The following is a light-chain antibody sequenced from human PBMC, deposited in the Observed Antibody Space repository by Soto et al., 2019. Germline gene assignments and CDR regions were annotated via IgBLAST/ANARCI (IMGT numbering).Light chain of an antibody. CDR3: QQYNNWPLYT. CDR1: QNVRTF. V-gene: IGKV3-11*01. J-gene: IGKJ2*01. Sequence: EVVLTQSPATLSLSPGERATLSCRASQNVRTFLDWYQQKPGQAPRLLIYGASNRATGIPARFSGSGSGTDFTLTISSLEPEDFAVYYCQQYNNWPLYTFGQGTKLEIK. CDR2: GAS.